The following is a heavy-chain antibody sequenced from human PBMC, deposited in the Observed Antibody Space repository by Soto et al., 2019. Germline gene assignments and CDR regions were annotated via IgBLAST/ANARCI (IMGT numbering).Heavy chain of an antibody. CDR1: GDSFSSYV. CDR2: VTGSGVTT. J-gene: IGHJ3*02. V-gene: IGHV3-23*01. CDR3: VKSKSGSYFAAFDI. Sequence: RGWSLRLSCVVSGDSFSSYVMNWVRQAPGKGLEWVSGVTGSGVTTWYADSVKGRFTIPRDNSKNTLFLQMNSLRAEDTAVYYCVKSKSGSYFAAFDIWGQGTTVTV. D-gene: IGHD1-26*01.